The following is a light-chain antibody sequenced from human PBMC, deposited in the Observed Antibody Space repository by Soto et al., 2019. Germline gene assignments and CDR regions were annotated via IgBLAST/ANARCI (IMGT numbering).Light chain of an antibody. CDR3: KQHKEWPPFT. CDR1: QSVNSN. CDR2: GAS. Sequence: EIVLTQSPATLSVSPGDRATLSCGASQSVNSNLAWYQQQPGQAPRLLLYGASTRATGIPARFSGSGSGTEFTLSISSLQSEDLAVYDCKQHKEWPPFTFGQGTRLEIK. J-gene: IGKJ5*01. V-gene: IGKV3-15*01.